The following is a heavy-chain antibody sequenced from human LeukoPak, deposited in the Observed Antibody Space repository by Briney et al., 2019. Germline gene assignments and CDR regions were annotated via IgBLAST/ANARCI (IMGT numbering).Heavy chain of an antibody. V-gene: IGHV1-2*04. CDR3: ARRRPITIFGVVGFDY. CDR2: INPNSGGT. D-gene: IGHD3-3*01. Sequence: ASVKVSCKASGYTFTGYYMHWARQAPGQGLEWMGWINPNSGGTNYAQKFQGWVTMTRDTSISTAYMELSRLRSDDTAVYYCARRRPITIFGVVGFDYWGQGTLVTVSS. CDR1: GYTFTGYY. J-gene: IGHJ4*02.